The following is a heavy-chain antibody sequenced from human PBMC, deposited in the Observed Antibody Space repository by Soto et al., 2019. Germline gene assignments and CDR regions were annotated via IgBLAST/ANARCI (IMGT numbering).Heavy chain of an antibody. V-gene: IGHV2-5*02. CDR3: AHRRHYLVAFDI. CDR2: IYWDDDK. CDR1: GFSLSTSGVG. J-gene: IGHJ3*02. Sequence: QITLKESGPTLVKPTQTLTLTCTFSGFSLSTSGVGVGWIRQPPGKALEWLALIYWDDDKRYSPSLKSRLTITKDTSKNHVVLTMTNMDPVDTPTYYCAHRRHYLVAFDIWGQGTMVTVSS. D-gene: IGHD3-10*01.